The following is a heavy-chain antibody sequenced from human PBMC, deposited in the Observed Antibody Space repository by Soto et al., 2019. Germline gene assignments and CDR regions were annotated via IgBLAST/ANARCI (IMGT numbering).Heavy chain of an antibody. J-gene: IGHJ6*02. CDR2: IYYSGST. CDR1: GGSISSYY. Sequence: PSETLSLTCTVSGGSISSYYWSWIRQPPGKGLEWIGYIYYSGSTNYNPSLKSRVTISVDTSKNQFSLKLSSVTAADTAVYYCARDRSGYDYRDYYYGMDVWGQGTTVTVSS. D-gene: IGHD5-12*01. V-gene: IGHV4-59*01. CDR3: ARDRSGYDYRDYYYGMDV.